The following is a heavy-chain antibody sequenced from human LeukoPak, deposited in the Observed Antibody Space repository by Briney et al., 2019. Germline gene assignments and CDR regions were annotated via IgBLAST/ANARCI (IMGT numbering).Heavy chain of an antibody. V-gene: IGHV3-33*08. Sequence: GRSLRLSCAASGFTFSSYAMHWVRQAPGKGLEWVAVIWYDGSNKYYADSVKGRFTISRDNSKNTLYLQMNSLRAEDTAVYYCARSIQLSDYWGQGTLATVSS. CDR3: ARSIQLSDY. CDR1: GFTFSSYA. CDR2: IWYDGSNK. D-gene: IGHD5-18*01. J-gene: IGHJ4*02.